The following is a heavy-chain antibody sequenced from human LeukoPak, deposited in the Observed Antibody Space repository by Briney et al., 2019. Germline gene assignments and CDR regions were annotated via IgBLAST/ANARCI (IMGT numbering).Heavy chain of an antibody. J-gene: IGHJ4*02. CDR3: ARAGPLYGSGRSHKYDY. D-gene: IGHD3-10*01. Sequence: SETLSLTCTVSGGSISSYYWSWIRQPPGKGLEWIGSIYSGGSTYYNPSLKSRVTISVDTSKNQFSLKLSSVTAADTAVYYCARAGPLYGSGRSHKYDYWGQGTLVTVSS. V-gene: IGHV4-59*01. CDR2: IYSGGST. CDR1: GGSISSYY.